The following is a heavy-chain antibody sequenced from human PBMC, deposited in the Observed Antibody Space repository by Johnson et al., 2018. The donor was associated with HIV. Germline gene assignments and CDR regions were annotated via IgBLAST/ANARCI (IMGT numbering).Heavy chain of an antibody. V-gene: IGHV3-30*02. Sequence: QVQLVESGGGLIQPGGSLRLSCAASGFTFSNYGMHCVRQAPGKGLAWVAFIRYDGSDKYYEDSVKGRFTVSRDNSKNTLYLQMNGLGPEDTAVYYCAKDGRDDLRAFDIWGQGTMVTVSS. CDR3: AKDGRDDLRAFDI. CDR2: IRYDGSDK. J-gene: IGHJ3*02. D-gene: IGHD5-24*01. CDR1: GFTFSNYG.